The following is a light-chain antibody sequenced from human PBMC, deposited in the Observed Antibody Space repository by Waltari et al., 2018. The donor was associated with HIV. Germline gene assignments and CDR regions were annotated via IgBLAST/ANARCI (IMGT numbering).Light chain of an antibody. CDR2: DNS. CDR1: SSNIGNNY. CDR3: GTWDNSLSAYVL. Sequence: QSVLTQPPSVSAAPGQKVTISCSGSSSNIGNNYVSWYQQLPGTAPKLLIYDNSKRPSGIPDRFSASKSGTSATLVITGLQIGDEADYFRGTWDNSLSAYVLFGGGTKLTVL. V-gene: IGLV1-51*01. J-gene: IGLJ2*01.